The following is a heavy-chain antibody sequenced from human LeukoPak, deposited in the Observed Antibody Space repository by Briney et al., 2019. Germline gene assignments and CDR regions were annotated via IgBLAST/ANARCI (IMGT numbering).Heavy chain of an antibody. V-gene: IGHV4-4*07. CDR1: GGSISSYY. CDR3: ARETGDSSGFADRWPDY. J-gene: IGHJ4*02. Sequence: PSETLSLTCTVSGGSISSYYWSWIRQPAGKGLEWIGRIYASGSTNYNPSLKSRVTMSVDTSKNQFSLRLSSVTAADTAVYYCARETGDSSGFADRWPDYWGQGTLVTVSS. D-gene: IGHD3-22*01. CDR2: IYASGST.